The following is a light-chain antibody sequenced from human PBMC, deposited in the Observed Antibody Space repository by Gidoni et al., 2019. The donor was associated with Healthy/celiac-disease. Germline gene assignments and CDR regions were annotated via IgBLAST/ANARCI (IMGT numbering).Light chain of an antibody. CDR3: MQALQTPLT. CDR1: QSLLHSNGYNY. Sequence: DIVMTQSPLSLPVTPGEPSSISCRSSQSLLHSNGYNYLDWYLQKPGQSPQLLIYLGSNRSSGVPDRFSGSGSGTDFTLKVSRVEAGDVGVYYCMQALQTPLTFGGXTKVEIK. J-gene: IGKJ4*01. CDR2: LGS. V-gene: IGKV2-28*01.